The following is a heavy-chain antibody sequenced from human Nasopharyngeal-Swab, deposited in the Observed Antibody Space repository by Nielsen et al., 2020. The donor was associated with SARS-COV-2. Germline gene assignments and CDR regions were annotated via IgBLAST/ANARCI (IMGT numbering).Heavy chain of an antibody. J-gene: IGHJ2*01. CDR2: INPNSGGT. Sequence: ASFKVSCKASGYTFTGYYMHWVRQAPGQGLEWMGRINPNSGGTNYAQKFQGRVTMTRDTSISTAYMELSRLGSDDTAVYYCAGGVGSGSYYTYWYFDLWGRGTLVTVSS. D-gene: IGHD3-10*01. CDR1: GYTFTGYY. CDR3: AGGVGSGSYYTYWYFDL. V-gene: IGHV1-2*06.